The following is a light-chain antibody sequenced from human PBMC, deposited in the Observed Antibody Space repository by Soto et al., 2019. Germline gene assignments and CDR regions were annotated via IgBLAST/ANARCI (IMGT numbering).Light chain of an antibody. CDR3: CSYAYTNNWV. V-gene: IGLV2-23*01. CDR1: NSDVVSYDD. Sequence: QSVLTQPASVSGSPGQSITISCTGTNSDVVSYDDVSWYQHHPGKAPKLIIYEGNKRPSGVSNRFSGPKSGNMASLTISGLQAEDEADYYCCSYAYTNNWVFGGGTKLTVL. J-gene: IGLJ3*02. CDR2: EGN.